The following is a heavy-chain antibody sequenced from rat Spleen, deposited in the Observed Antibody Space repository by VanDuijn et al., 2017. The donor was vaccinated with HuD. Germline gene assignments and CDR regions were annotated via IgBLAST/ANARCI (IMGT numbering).Heavy chain of an antibody. J-gene: IGHJ1*01. CDR3: ARIRYNYVSGGWYFDF. D-gene: IGHD1-4*01. CDR2: ISHDGGSP. CDR1: GFTFSDYG. Sequence: EVQLVESGGGLVQPGRSMRLSCAASGFTFSDYGMAWILQAPTKGLEWVASISHDGGSPHYRDSVTGRFTLSRDNAKSTLFLQMGSMRSEETARCFCARIRYNYVSGGWYFDFWGPGTMVTVSS. V-gene: IGHV5-25*01.